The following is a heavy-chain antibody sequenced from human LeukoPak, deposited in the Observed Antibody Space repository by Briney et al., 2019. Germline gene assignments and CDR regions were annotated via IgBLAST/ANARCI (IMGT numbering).Heavy chain of an antibody. D-gene: IGHD1-26*01. J-gene: IGHJ4*02. CDR1: GFTYSSYA. Sequence: GGSLRLSCAASGFTYSSYAMSWVRHAPGKGLEWVSAISGSGGSTYYADSVKGRFTISRDNSKNTLYLQMNSLRAEDTAVYYCAKPRVGAFDYWGQGTLVTVSS. CDR3: AKPRVGAFDY. V-gene: IGHV3-23*01. CDR2: ISGSGGST.